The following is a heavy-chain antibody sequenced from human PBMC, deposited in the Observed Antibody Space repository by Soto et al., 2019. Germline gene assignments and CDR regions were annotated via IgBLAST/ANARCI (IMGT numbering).Heavy chain of an antibody. CDR3: ARRPVGGIAARKYYYGMDV. Sequence: SETLSLTCTVSGGSVSSSSYYWGWVRQPPGKGLEWIGEINHSGSTNYNPSLKSRVTISVDTSKNQFSLKLSSVTAADTAVYYCARRPVGGIAARKYYYGMDVWGQGTTVTVSS. CDR1: GGSVSSSSYY. D-gene: IGHD6-6*01. J-gene: IGHJ6*02. CDR2: INHSGST. V-gene: IGHV4-39*07.